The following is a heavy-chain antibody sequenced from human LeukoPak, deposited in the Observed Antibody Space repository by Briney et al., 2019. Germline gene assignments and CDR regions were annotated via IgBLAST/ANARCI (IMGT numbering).Heavy chain of an antibody. Sequence: SVKVSCKASGGTFSSYAISWVRQAPGQGLEWMGGIIPIFGTANYAQKFQGRVTITADKSTSTAYMELSSLRSEDTAVYYCASGRTDIVVVPATLRNYYFDYWGQGTLVTVSS. J-gene: IGHJ4*02. V-gene: IGHV1-69*06. D-gene: IGHD2-2*01. CDR1: GGTFSSYA. CDR3: ASGRTDIVVVPATLRNYYFDY. CDR2: IIPIFGTA.